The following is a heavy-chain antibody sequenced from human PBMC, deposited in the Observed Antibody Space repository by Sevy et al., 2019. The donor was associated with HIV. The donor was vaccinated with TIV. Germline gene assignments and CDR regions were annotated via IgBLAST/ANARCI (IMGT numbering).Heavy chain of an antibody. V-gene: IGHV3-7*01. CDR3: AGGPAKRGLDY. Sequence: GGSLRLSCVASGFTFSDSWMTWVRQAPGKGLERIAFINEDGSRLGYVDSVRGRFTISRENTKNSLYLQMNSLRAEDTGLNFWAGGPAKRGLDYWGQGTLV. J-gene: IGHJ4*02. CDR2: INEDGSRL. CDR1: GFTFSDSW.